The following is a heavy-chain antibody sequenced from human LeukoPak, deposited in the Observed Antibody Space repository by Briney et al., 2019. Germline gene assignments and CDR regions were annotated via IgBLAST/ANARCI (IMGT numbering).Heavy chain of an antibody. Sequence: KPSETLSLXCAAYGGSFSGYYWSWIRQPPGKELEWIGEINHSGSTNYNPSLKSRVTISVDTSKNQFSLKLSSVTAADTAVYYCARAVAVGFDYWGQGTLVTVSS. CDR3: ARAVAVGFDY. CDR1: GGSFSGYY. J-gene: IGHJ4*02. V-gene: IGHV4-34*01. D-gene: IGHD6-19*01. CDR2: INHSGST.